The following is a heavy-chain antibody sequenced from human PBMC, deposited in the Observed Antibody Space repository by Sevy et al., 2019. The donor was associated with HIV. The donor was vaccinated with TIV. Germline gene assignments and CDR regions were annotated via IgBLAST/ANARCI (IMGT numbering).Heavy chain of an antibody. D-gene: IGHD2-15*01. V-gene: IGHV1-24*01. J-gene: IGHJ5*02. CDR2: FDPKDGET. Sequence: ASVKVSCKVSGYTLTELSMHWVRQAPGKGLEWMGGFDPKDGETIYAQKFQGRATMTEDTSTDTAYMELSSLRSEDTAVYYCATNSRYFSGSTFYSAEGLFDPWGQGTLVTVSS. CDR1: GYTLTELS. CDR3: ATNSRYFSGSTFYSAEGLFDP.